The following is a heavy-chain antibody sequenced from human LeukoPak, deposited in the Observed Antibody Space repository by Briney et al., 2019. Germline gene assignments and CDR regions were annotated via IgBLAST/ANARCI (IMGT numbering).Heavy chain of an antibody. CDR1: GFTFSSYA. CDR2: ISGSGGST. CDR3: ARGLVAGSSLFAFDY. D-gene: IGHD6-19*01. V-gene: IGHV3-23*01. Sequence: PGGSLRLSCAASGFTFSSYAMSWVRQAPGKGLEWVSAISGSGGSTYYADSVKGRFTISRDNSKNTLYLQMGSLRAEDMAVYYCARGLVAGSSLFAFDYWGQGTLVTVSS. J-gene: IGHJ4*02.